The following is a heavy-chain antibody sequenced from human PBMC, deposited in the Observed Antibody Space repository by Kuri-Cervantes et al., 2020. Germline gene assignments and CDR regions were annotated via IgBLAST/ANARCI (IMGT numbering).Heavy chain of an antibody. D-gene: IGHD4-17*01. V-gene: IGHV3-30-3*01. Sequence: GGSLRLSCAASGFTFSSYAMHWVRQAPGKGLEWVAVISYDGSNKYYADSVKGRFTISRDNSKNTLYLQMNSLKTEDTAVYYCTRDYGDYSANDAFDIWGQGTMVTVSS. CDR3: TRDYGDYSANDAFDI. J-gene: IGHJ3*02. CDR1: GFTFSSYA. CDR2: ISYDGSNK.